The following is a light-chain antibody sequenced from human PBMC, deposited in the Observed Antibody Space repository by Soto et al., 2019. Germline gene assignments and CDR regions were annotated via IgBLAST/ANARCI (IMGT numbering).Light chain of an antibody. V-gene: IGKV3-15*01. Sequence: EIVLTQSPATLSVSPGERVTLSCRASQSVDINLAWYQQKPGQAPRLLIYGASTRATDMPGRFSGRGAGAEFTLNISSLQSEDFAVYYCQQYRSWPRTFGQGTKVDIK. CDR1: QSVDIN. CDR3: QQYRSWPRT. J-gene: IGKJ1*01. CDR2: GAS.